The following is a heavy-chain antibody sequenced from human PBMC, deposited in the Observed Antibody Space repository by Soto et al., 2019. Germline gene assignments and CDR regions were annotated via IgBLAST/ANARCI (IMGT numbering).Heavy chain of an antibody. J-gene: IGHJ6*02. CDR2: ISWNSGSI. V-gene: IGHV3-9*01. CDR1: GFTFDDYA. CDR3: AKRHYYYYGMDV. Sequence: GGSLRLSCAASGFTFDDYAMHWVRQAPGKGLEWVSDISWNSGSIGYADSVKGRFTISRDNAKNSLYLQMNSLRAEDTALYYCAKRHYYYYGMDVWGQGTTVTVSS.